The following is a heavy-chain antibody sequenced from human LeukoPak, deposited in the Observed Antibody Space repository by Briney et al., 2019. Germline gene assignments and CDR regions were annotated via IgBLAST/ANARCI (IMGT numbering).Heavy chain of an antibody. Sequence: GGSLRLSCAASGCTFRSYAMTLVRQAPGKGLEWVSSISGSGVSTYYADSVKGRFTISRDNSKNTLYLQMNSLRAEDTAVYYCAKLRGDGYNSFDYWGQGTLVTVSS. J-gene: IGHJ4*02. CDR1: GCTFRSYA. CDR2: ISGSGVST. D-gene: IGHD5-24*01. V-gene: IGHV3-23*01. CDR3: AKLRGDGYNSFDY.